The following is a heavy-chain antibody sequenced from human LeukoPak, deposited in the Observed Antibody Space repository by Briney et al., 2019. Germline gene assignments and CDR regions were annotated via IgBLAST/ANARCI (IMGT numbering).Heavy chain of an antibody. D-gene: IGHD6-19*01. CDR3: ARGGASGWYDDYFDY. CDR1: GYTFTGYY. V-gene: IGHV1-2*02. J-gene: IGHJ4*02. Sequence: ASVKVSCKATGYTFTGYYMHWVRQAPGQGLEWMGWINPNSGGTNYAQKFQGRVTMTRDTSISTAYMELSRLRSDDTAVYYCARGGASGWYDDYFDYWGQGTLVTVSS. CDR2: INPNSGGT.